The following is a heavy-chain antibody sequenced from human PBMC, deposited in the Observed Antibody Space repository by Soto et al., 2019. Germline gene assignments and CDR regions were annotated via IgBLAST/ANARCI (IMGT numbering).Heavy chain of an antibody. CDR2: IYYSGST. CDR3: AGGRDGSFFDR. J-gene: IGHJ4*01. CDR1: GASNSSGGYY. Sequence: PSETLSLTCVVSGASNSSGGYYWSWIRQHPGKGLEWIGYIYYSGSTFYNPSLKSRTTMSVDTSKNQFSLKLRSVTAADTAVYFCAGGRDGSFFDRWGHGTLVTVSS. V-gene: IGHV4-31*11. D-gene: IGHD5-12*01.